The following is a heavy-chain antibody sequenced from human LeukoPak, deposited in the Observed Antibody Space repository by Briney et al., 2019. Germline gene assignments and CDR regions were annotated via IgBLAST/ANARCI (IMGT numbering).Heavy chain of an antibody. V-gene: IGHV3-48*04. D-gene: IGHD2-15*01. CDR1: GFTFSSYS. Sequence: GGSLRLSCAASGFTFSSYSMNWVRQAPGKGLEWVSYISSSSTIYYADSVKGRFTISRDNAKNSLYLQMNSLRAEDTAVYYCASGAAHFDYWGQGTLVTVSS. CDR2: ISSSSTI. J-gene: IGHJ4*02. CDR3: ASGAAHFDY.